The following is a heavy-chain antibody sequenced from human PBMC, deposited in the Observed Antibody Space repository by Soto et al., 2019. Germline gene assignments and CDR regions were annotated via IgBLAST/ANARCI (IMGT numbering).Heavy chain of an antibody. CDR1: VFTFSIYA. CDR2: ISGSGGST. CDR3: AKDRYCSGGSCYPGYFDY. Sequence: PWGSLRIACASYVFTFSIYAMRWVRQAPGRGLEWVSAISGSGGSTYYADCVKGRFTISRDNSKNTLYLQMNRLRDEDTAVYYCAKDRYCSGGSCYPGYFDYWGQGTMFTVSS. J-gene: IGHJ4*02. V-gene: IGHV3-23*01. D-gene: IGHD2-15*01.